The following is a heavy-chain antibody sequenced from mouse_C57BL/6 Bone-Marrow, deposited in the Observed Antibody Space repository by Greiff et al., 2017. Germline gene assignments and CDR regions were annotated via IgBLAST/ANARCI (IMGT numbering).Heavy chain of an antibody. J-gene: IGHJ3*01. Sequence: QVQLKESGPGLVAPSQSLSITCTVSGFSLTSYAISWVRQPPGKGLEWLGVIWTGGGTNYNSALKSRLGICKDNSKSQVFLKWNRLQTDDTARYYCARGIYDGYCVGFAYWGQGTLVTVSA. CDR2: IWTGGGT. V-gene: IGHV2-9-1*01. CDR3: ARGIYDGYCVGFAY. CDR1: GFSLTSYA. D-gene: IGHD2-3*01.